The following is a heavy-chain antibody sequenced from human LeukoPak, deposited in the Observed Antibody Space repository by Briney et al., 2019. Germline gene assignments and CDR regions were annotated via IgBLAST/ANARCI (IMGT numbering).Heavy chain of an antibody. CDR1: GGSIGSYY. V-gene: IGHV4-4*07. Sequence: PSETLSLTCTVSGGSIGSYYWSWIRQPAGKGLEWIGRIYTSGSTNYNPSLKSRVTMSVDTSKNQFSLKLSSVTAADTAVYYCARDGLMGGYGMDVWGQGTTVTVSS. CDR2: IYTSGST. D-gene: IGHD3-16*01. CDR3: ARDGLMGGYGMDV. J-gene: IGHJ6*02.